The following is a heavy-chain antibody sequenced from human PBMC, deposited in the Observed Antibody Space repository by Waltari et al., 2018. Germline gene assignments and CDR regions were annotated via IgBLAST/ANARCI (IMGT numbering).Heavy chain of an antibody. CDR2: IYRSGRT. D-gene: IGHD2-15*01. Sequence: QLQLQESGTGLVTPSGTLSLTCAVSGDSMSSNYWWSWVRQPPQKGLEWIGQIYRSGRTNYNPSLESRVTISMDTSNSQFSLKLTSTTAADTAIYYCARDRGRGLYLDSWGQGTLVTVSP. CDR1: GDSMSSNYW. V-gene: IGHV4-4*02. CDR3: ARDRGRGLYLDS. J-gene: IGHJ4*02.